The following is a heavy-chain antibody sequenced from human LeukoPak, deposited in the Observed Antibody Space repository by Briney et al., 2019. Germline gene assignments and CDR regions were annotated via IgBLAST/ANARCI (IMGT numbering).Heavy chain of an antibody. CDR3: ARFNSGLGSLAYPFDP. CDR1: GGTFSSYA. CDR2: IIPILNTA. V-gene: IGHV1-69*01. Sequence: SVKVPCKASGGTFSSYAITWVRQAPGQGLEWMGGIIPILNTANYAQKFQGRVTITADESTDTAYMELSSLRSEDTAVYYCARFNSGLGSLAYPFDPWGQGTLVTVSS. J-gene: IGHJ5*02. D-gene: IGHD3-16*01.